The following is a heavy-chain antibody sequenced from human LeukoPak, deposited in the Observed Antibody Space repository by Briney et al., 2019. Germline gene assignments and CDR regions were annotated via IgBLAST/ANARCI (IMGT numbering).Heavy chain of an antibody. CDR3: ARDVNLRQLVD. D-gene: IGHD6-6*01. J-gene: IGHJ4*02. CDR2: ISYDGSNK. CDR1: GFTFSSYG. V-gene: IGHV3-30*03. Sequence: PGGSLRLSCAASGFTFSSYGMHWVRQAPGKGLEWVAVISYDGSNKYYADSVKGRFTISRDNSMGTLFLQMNSLRSDDTAVYFCARDVNLRQLVDWGQGTLVIVSS.